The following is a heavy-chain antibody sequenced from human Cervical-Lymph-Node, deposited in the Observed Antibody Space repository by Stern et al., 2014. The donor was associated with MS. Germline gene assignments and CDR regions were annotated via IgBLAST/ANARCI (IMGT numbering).Heavy chain of an antibody. Sequence: VQLVESGAVVKKPGASVKVSCKASGYTFTSYGNSWVRQAPVQGLEWMGWVNAYNGNTNYAQKLQGRVTMTTDTSTSTAYMELRSLRSDDTAVYYCARRLLGSENAFDIWGQGTMVTVSS. CDR2: VNAYNGNT. CDR1: GYTFTSYG. V-gene: IGHV1-18*01. D-gene: IGHD2-15*01. J-gene: IGHJ3*02. CDR3: ARRLLGSENAFDI.